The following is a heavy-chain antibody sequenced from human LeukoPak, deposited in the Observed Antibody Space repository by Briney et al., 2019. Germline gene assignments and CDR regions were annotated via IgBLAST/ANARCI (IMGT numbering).Heavy chain of an antibody. CDR1: GGSISSGGYY. J-gene: IGHJ5*02. D-gene: IGHD2-15*01. V-gene: IGHV4-31*03. CDR3: ARDHCSGGSCYPNWFDP. Sequence: PSQTLSLTCTVSGGSISSGGYYWSWIRQHPGKGLEWIGYTYYSGSTYYNPSLKSRVTISVDTSKNQFSLKLSSVTAADTAVYYCARDHCSGGSCYPNWFDPWGQGTLVTVSS. CDR2: TYYSGST.